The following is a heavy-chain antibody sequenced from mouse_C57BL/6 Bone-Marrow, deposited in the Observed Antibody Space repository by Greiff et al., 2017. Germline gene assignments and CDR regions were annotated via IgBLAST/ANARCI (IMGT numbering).Heavy chain of an antibody. Sequence: VQLQESGAELVKPGASVKMSCTASGYTFTTYPIEWMKQTHGKSLEWIGNFHPYNDDTKYNEKFKGKATLTVEKSSNTVYLELSRLTSDDSAVYYCARSSTFFYYFDYWGQGTTLTVSS. CDR2: FHPYNDDT. J-gene: IGHJ2*01. D-gene: IGHD5-1*01. CDR1: GYTFTTYP. V-gene: IGHV1-47*01. CDR3: ARSSTFFYYFDY.